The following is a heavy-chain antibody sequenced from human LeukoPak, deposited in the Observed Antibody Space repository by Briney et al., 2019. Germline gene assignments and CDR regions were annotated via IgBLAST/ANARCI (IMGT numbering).Heavy chain of an antibody. Sequence: SETLSLTCTVSGGSISSSSYYWGWIRQPPGKGLEWIGEINHSGSTDYNPSLKSRVTISVDTSKNQFSLKLSSVTAADTAVYYCARRRWLQLGFDYWGQGTLVTVSS. J-gene: IGHJ4*02. V-gene: IGHV4-39*07. CDR3: ARRRWLQLGFDY. D-gene: IGHD5-24*01. CDR2: INHSGST. CDR1: GGSISSSSYY.